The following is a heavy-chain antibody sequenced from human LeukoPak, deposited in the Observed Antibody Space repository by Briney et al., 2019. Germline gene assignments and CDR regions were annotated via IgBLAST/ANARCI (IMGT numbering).Heavy chain of an antibody. Sequence: KPSKTLSLTCTVSGGSISSSNCYWGWIRQPPGKGLEWIGSIYYSGSTYYNPSLKSRVTISVDTSKNQFSLKLSSVTAADTAVYYCARRRIVATIDYWGQGTLVTVSS. CDR2: IYYSGST. CDR1: GGSISSSNCY. V-gene: IGHV4-39*01. J-gene: IGHJ4*02. CDR3: ARRRIVATIDY. D-gene: IGHD5-12*01.